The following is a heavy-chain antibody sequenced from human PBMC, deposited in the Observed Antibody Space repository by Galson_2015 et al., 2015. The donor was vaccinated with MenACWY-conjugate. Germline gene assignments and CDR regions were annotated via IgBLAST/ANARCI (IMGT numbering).Heavy chain of an antibody. CDR2: IKSKTDGGTT. Sequence: SLRLSCAASGFTFSNAWMNWVRQAPGKGLEWVGRIKSKTDGGTTDYAAPVKGRFTISRDDSKNTLYLQMNSLKTEDTAVYYCTTEHYYGSGIENMDVWGKGTTVTVSS. V-gene: IGHV3-15*07. J-gene: IGHJ6*03. CDR1: GFTFSNAW. D-gene: IGHD3-10*01. CDR3: TTEHYYGSGIENMDV.